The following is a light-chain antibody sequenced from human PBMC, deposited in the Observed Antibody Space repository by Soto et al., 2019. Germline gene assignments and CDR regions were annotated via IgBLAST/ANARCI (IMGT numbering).Light chain of an antibody. CDR1: SSDLGRYNR. Sequence: QSALTQPPSVSGSPGQSVTISCTGTSSDLGRYNRLSCYQQPPGTAPKLLIYEVRNRSSGVPDRFSGTKSANTASLTISGLQAEDEADYYCTLYTSSSTFVFGTGTKVTVL. V-gene: IGLV2-18*01. CDR2: EVR. CDR3: TLYTSSSTFV. J-gene: IGLJ1*01.